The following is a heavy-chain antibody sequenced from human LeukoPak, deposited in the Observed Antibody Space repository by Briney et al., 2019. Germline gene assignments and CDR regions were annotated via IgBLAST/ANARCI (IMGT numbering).Heavy chain of an antibody. CDR2: ISSSGSTI. CDR1: GFTFSSYA. V-gene: IGHV3-48*04. D-gene: IGHD3-22*01. Sequence: PGGSLRLSCVASGFTFSSYAMSWIRQAPGKGLEWVSYISSSGSTIYYADSVKGRFTISRDNAKNSLYLQMNSLRAEDTAVYYCATYSSLNRREFQYWGQGTLLTVSS. CDR3: ATYSSLNRREFQY. J-gene: IGHJ1*01.